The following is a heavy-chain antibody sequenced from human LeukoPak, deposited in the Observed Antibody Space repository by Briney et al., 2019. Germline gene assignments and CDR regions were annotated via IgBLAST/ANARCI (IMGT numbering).Heavy chain of an antibody. CDR3: ARGSTYYDSSGQVPFDY. Sequence: GALRLSCAASGFTFSNYAMSWVRQAPGKGLEWVSSISVSGGNTYYADSVKGRFTISRDNSKNTLYLQMNSLRAEDTAVYYCARGSTYYDSSGQVPFDYWGQGTLVTVSS. D-gene: IGHD3-22*01. CDR2: ISVSGGNT. J-gene: IGHJ4*02. CDR1: GFTFSNYA. V-gene: IGHV3-23*01.